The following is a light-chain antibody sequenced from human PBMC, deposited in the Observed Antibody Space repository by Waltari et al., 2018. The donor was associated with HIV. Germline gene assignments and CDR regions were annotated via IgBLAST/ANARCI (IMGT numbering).Light chain of an antibody. Sequence: QSALTQPPSVSGSPGQSVTIPCTGTSSDIGRYVSWYQQHPGQAPRLMVFDVSQRPSGISARFSGSKSGSTASLTISGLQTDDEADYFCSSYTGTIKLFGGGTKLTVL. CDR3: SSYTGTIKL. V-gene: IGLV2-14*03. CDR1: SSDIGRY. J-gene: IGLJ3*02. CDR2: DVS.